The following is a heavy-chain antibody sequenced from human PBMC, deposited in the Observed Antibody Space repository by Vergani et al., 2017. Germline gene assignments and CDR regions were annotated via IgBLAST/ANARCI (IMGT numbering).Heavy chain of an antibody. J-gene: IGHJ4*02. Sequence: EVQLVESGGGLVQPGGSLRLSCAASGFTFSNYWMHWVRQAPGKGLVWVSRINSDGSSTSYADSVKVRFTISRDNAKNTLYLQMNSLRAEDTAVYYCARAGVMAVALGYWGQGTLVTVPS. CDR1: GFTFSNYW. CDR2: INSDGSST. CDR3: ARAGVMAVALGY. V-gene: IGHV3-74*01. D-gene: IGHD6-19*01.